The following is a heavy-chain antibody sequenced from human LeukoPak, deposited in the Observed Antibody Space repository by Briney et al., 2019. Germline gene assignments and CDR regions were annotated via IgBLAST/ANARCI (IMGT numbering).Heavy chain of an antibody. Sequence: PSETLSLTCTVSGGSISSYYWSWIRQPPGKGLEWIGYIYYNGSTNYNPSLKSRVTISVDTSKNQFSLKLSSVTAADTAVYYCARRYCSGGTCYGDYWGQGTLVTVSS. J-gene: IGHJ4*02. V-gene: IGHV4-59*08. CDR3: ARRYCSGGTCYGDY. CDR1: GGSISSYY. D-gene: IGHD2-15*01. CDR2: IYYNGST.